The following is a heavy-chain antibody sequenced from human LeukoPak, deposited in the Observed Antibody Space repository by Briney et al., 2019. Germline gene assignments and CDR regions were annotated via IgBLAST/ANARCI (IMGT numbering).Heavy chain of an antibody. V-gene: IGHV1-69*04. CDR2: IIPILGIA. J-gene: IGHJ4*02. Sequence: SVTVSFKASGGTFSSYAISWVRQAPGQGLEWMGRIIPILGIANYAQKFQGRVTITADKSTSTAYMELSSLRSEDTAVYYCARDSVDTAILTEGDYWGQGTLVTVSS. CDR3: ARDSVDTAILTEGDY. CDR1: GGTFSSYA. D-gene: IGHD5-18*01.